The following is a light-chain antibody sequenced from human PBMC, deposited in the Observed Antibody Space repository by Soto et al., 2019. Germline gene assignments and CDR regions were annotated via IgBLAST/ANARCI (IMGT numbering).Light chain of an antibody. CDR2: GAS. CDR1: QSVSSN. Sequence: EIVMTQAPSTLSVSPGERATLSCRASQSVSSNLAWYQQKPGQAPRLLMYGASSRATGIPERFSGSGSRTDFTLTISRLEPEDFAAYYCQQYGISPRTFGQGTKVDIK. CDR3: QQYGISPRT. J-gene: IGKJ1*01. V-gene: IGKV3-20*01.